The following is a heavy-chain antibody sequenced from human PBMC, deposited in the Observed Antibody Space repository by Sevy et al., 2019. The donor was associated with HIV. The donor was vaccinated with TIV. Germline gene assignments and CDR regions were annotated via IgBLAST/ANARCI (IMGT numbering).Heavy chain of an antibody. D-gene: IGHD1-26*01. CDR2: ISSSSSYI. V-gene: IGHV3-21*01. J-gene: IGHJ6*02. CDR3: ARLATTYGMDV. CDR1: GFTFGSYS. Sequence: GGSLRLSCAASGFTFGSYSMNWVRQAPGKGLEWVSSISSSSSYIYYADSVKGRFTISRDNAKNSLYLQMNSLRAEDTAVYYCARLATTYGMDVWGQGTTVTVSS.